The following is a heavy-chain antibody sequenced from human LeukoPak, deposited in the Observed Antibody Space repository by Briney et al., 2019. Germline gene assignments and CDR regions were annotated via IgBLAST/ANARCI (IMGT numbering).Heavy chain of an antibody. J-gene: IGHJ4*02. Sequence: ASVKVSCKASGYTFTNYGITWVRQAPGQGLEWMGWTSPYSGNTNYAQNVQGRVTMTTDTSTSTAYMELRSLRFDDTAVYYCARESGSGSYYPEDYWGQGTLVTVSS. CDR1: GYTFTNYG. CDR2: TSPYSGNT. V-gene: IGHV1-18*01. D-gene: IGHD3-10*01. CDR3: ARESGSGSYYPEDY.